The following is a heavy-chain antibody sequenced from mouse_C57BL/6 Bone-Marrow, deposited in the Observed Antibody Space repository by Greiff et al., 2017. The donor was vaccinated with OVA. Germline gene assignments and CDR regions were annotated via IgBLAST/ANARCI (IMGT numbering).Heavy chain of an antibody. CDR3: ARSRITTVVAD. D-gene: IGHD1-1*01. CDR2: IYPRSGNT. CDR1: GYTFTSYG. V-gene: IGHV1-81*01. J-gene: IGHJ2*01. Sequence: VHLVESGAELARPGASVKLSCKASGYTFTSYGISWVKQRTGQGLEWIGEIYPRSGNTYYNEKFKGKATLTADKSSSTAYMELRSLTSEDSAVYFCARSRITTVVADWGQGTTLTVSS.